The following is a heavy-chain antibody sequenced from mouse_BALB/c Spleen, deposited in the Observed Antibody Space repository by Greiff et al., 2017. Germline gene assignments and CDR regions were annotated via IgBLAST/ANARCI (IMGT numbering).Heavy chain of an antibody. CDR2: IDPSDSET. V-gene: IGHV1S127*01. J-gene: IGHJ4*01. D-gene: IGHD1-2*01. Sequence: QVQLQQSGPQLVRPGASVKISCKASGYSFTSYWMHWVKQRPGQGLEWIGMIDPSDSETRLNQKFKDKATLTVDKSSSTAYMQLSSPTSEDSAVYYCAREGRLRGAMDYWGQGTSVTVSS. CDR3: AREGRLRGAMDY. CDR1: GYSFTSYW.